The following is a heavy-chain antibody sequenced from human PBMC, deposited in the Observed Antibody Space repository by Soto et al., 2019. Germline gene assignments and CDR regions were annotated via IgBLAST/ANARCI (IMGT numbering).Heavy chain of an antibody. CDR3: ARGGSTSCYIGCYYYYYGMDV. V-gene: IGHV3-74*01. J-gene: IGHJ6*02. CDR1: GFTFSSYW. D-gene: IGHD2-2*02. Sequence: PGGSLRLSCAASGFTFSSYWMHWVRQAPGKGLVWVSRINSDGSSTSYADSVKGRFTISRDNAKNTLYLQMNSLRAEDTAVYYCARGGSTSCYIGCYYYYYGMDVWGQGTTVTVSS. CDR2: INSDGSST.